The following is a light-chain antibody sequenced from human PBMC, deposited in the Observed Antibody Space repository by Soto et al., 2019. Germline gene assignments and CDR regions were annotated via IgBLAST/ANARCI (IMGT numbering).Light chain of an antibody. V-gene: IGKV3-15*01. CDR3: QHYNDWPPKQYP. Sequence: EIVMTQSPATLSVSPGERATLSCRASQSVSSYLAWYQQKPGQAPRLLIYDASTRATGIPARFSGSGSGTEFTLTISSLQSEDFAVYYCQHYNDWPPKQYPFRQGTKLEIK. CDR2: DAS. J-gene: IGKJ2*01. CDR1: QSVSSY.